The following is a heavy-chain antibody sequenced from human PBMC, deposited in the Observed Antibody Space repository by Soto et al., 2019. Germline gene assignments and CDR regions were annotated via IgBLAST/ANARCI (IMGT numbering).Heavy chain of an antibody. CDR3: ARHKYSSGWSKEYYFDY. V-gene: IGHV4-39*01. CDR2: IYYSGSP. CDR1: GGSISSSIYY. Sequence: SETLSLTCTVSGGSISSSIYYWGWIRQPPGKGLEWIGSIYYSGSPDYNPSLKSRVTISVDTSKNQFSLKLNSVTAADTAVYYCARHKYSSGWSKEYYFDYWGQGTLVTVSS. D-gene: IGHD6-19*01. J-gene: IGHJ4*02.